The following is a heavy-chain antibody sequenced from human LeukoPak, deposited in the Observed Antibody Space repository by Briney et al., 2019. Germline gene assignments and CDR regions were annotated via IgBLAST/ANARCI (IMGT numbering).Heavy chain of an antibody. Sequence: PSETLSLTCTVSGGSISSSSYYWGWIRQPPGKGLEWIGYIYYSGSTNYNPSLKSRVTISVDTSKNQFSLKLSSVIAADTAVYYCARGLPVAGFTDYWGQGTLVTVSS. CDR2: IYYSGST. CDR3: ARGLPVAGFTDY. CDR1: GGSISSSSYY. V-gene: IGHV4-61*05. D-gene: IGHD6-19*01. J-gene: IGHJ4*02.